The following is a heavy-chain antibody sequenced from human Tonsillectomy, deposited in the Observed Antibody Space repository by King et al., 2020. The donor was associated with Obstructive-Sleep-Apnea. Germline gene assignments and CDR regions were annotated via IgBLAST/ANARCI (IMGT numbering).Heavy chain of an antibody. CDR1: GGSISSYY. Sequence: QVQLQESGPGLVKPSETLSLTCTVSGGSISSYYWSWIRQPPGKGLEWIGYIYYSGSTNYNPSLKSRVTISVDTSKNQFSLKLSSVTAADPAVDYCARSFSYVSPFDYWGQGTLVTVSS. CDR2: IYYSGST. CDR3: ARSFSYVSPFDY. V-gene: IGHV4-59*08. J-gene: IGHJ4*02. D-gene: IGHD2-21*01.